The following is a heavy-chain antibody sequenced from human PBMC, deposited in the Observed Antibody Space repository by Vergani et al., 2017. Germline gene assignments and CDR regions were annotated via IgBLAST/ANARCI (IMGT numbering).Heavy chain of an antibody. V-gene: IGHV3-72*01. J-gene: IGHJ4*02. CDR1: GFTFSDHY. Sequence: EVQLVESGGGLVQPGGSLRLSCAASGFTFSDHYMDWVRQAPGKGLEWVGRTRNKANSYTTEYAASVKGRFTISRDDSKNSLHLQMNSLKTEDTAVYYCVVSSSTSWDNDYWGQGTLVTVSS. CDR3: VVSSSTSWDNDY. D-gene: IGHD2-2*01. CDR2: TRNKANSYTT.